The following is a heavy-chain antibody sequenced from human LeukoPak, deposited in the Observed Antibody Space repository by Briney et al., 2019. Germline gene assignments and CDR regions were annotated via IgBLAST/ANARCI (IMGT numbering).Heavy chain of an antibody. CDR1: GGSISSYY. V-gene: IGHV4-59*01. CDR2: IYYSGST. D-gene: IGHD3-10*01. CDR3: ARFNSPKYYYGSGSYWGMDV. J-gene: IGHJ6*02. Sequence: SETLSLTCTVSGGSISSYYWSWIRQPPGKGLEWIGYIYYSGSTNYNPSLKSRVTISVDTSKNQFSLKLSSVTAADTAVYYCARFNSPKYYYGSGSYWGMDVWGQGTTVTVSS.